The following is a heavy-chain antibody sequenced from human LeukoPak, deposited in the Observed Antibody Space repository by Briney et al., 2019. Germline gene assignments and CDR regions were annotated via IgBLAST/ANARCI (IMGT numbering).Heavy chain of an antibody. D-gene: IGHD3-22*01. CDR2: ISGSGGST. CDR3: AKALYYYDSSGYYFDY. J-gene: IGHJ4*02. CDR1: GFTFDDYA. Sequence: PGGSLRLSCAASGFTFDDYAMHWVRQAPGKGLEWVSAISGSGGSTYYADSVKGRFTISRDNSKNTLYLQMNSLRAEDTAVYYCAKALYYYDSSGYYFDYWGQGTLVTVSS. V-gene: IGHV3-23*01.